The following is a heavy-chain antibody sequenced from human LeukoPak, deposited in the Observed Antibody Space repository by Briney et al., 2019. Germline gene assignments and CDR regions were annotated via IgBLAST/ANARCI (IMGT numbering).Heavy chain of an antibody. Sequence: PSETLSLTCTVSGGSISSGSHYWGWIRQPPGKGLEWIGEVNLQGSTNYNPSLMGRVAISVDTSENHISLQLTSVTAADTAVYYCAREGGPYRPLDYSGQGTLVTVSS. V-gene: IGHV4-39*07. CDR2: VNLQGST. CDR3: AREGGPYRPLDY. CDR1: GGSISSGSHY. J-gene: IGHJ4*02.